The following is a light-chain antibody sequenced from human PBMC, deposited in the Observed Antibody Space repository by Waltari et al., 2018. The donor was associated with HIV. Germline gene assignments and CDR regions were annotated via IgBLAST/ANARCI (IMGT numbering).Light chain of an antibody. J-gene: IGLJ1*01. CDR2: EGS. Sequence: PSASGSPGQSVTISCTGTSSDVGGYDYVSWYQHHPGKVPRLIMYEGSKRPSGVPDRFSGFKSGNTASLTVSGLQAEDEADYYCTSYAGSGEYVFGTGTKVTVL. CDR3: TSYAGSGEYV. V-gene: IGLV2-8*01. CDR1: SSDVGGYDY.